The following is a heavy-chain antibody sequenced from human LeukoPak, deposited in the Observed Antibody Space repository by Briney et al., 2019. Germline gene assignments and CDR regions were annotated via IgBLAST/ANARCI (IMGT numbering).Heavy chain of an antibody. CDR3: AKEPYSGSYRDLDY. J-gene: IGHJ4*02. D-gene: IGHD1-26*01. V-gene: IGHV3-23*01. CDR2: IRGSGGST. CDR1: GFTFSSYA. Sequence: PGGSQRLSCAASGFTFSSYAMSWVRQAPGKGQEWVSAIRGSGGSTYYADSVKGRFTISRDNSKNTLYLQMNSLRGEDTAVYYCAKEPYSGSYRDLDYWGQGTLVTVSS.